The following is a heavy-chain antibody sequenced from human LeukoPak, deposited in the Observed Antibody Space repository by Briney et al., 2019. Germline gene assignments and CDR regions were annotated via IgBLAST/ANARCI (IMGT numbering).Heavy chain of an antibody. CDR3: ARDRYSNGMDV. CDR1: GGSFSGYY. CDR2: INHSGST. J-gene: IGHJ6*02. Sequence: PSETLSLTCAVYGGSFSGYYWSWIRQPPGKGLEWIGEINHSGSTNYNPSLKSRVTISVDTSKNQFSLKLSSVTAADTAVYYCARDRYSNGMDVWGQGTTVTVSS. V-gene: IGHV4-34*01. D-gene: IGHD3-16*02.